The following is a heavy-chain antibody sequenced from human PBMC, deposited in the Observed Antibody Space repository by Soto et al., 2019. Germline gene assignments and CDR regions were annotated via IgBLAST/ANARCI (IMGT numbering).Heavy chain of an antibody. Sequence: EVQLVESGGGLVQPGGSLRLSCVGSGFTLSSYWMSWARQAPGKGLEWLANIKQDGSEQHYVDSVKGRFSISRDNAQTSLFLHMSSLRDEDTAVYYRARGSSLNYWGQGTLVTVSS. D-gene: IGHD6-13*01. CDR2: IKQDGSEQ. J-gene: IGHJ4*02. CDR1: GFTLSSYW. CDR3: ARGSSLNY. V-gene: IGHV3-7*01.